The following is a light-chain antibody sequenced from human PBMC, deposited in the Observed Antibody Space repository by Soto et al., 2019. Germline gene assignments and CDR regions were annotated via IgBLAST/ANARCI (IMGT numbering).Light chain of an antibody. V-gene: IGLV1-51*01. CDR3: GTWDSNLRIVV. J-gene: IGLJ2*01. Sequence: QSVLTQPPSVSAAPGQKVTISCSGSTSNIGNNYVSWFQQLPGTAPKLLIYDNHKRPSGIPDRFSASKSGTSATLAITGLQTGDEADYHCGTWDSNLRIVVFGGGTKVTL. CDR1: TSNIGNNY. CDR2: DNH.